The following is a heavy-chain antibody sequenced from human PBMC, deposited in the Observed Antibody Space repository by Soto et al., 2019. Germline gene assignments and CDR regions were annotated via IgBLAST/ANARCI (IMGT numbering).Heavy chain of an antibody. D-gene: IGHD4-4*01. V-gene: IGHV3-23*01. CDR3: ARVTVTTRAIYYGMDV. CDR2: ISGSGGST. J-gene: IGHJ6*02. Sequence: GGSLRLSCAASGFTFSRYAMSWVRQAPGKGLEWVSAISGSGGSTYYADSVKGRFTISRDNSKNTLYLQMNSLRAEDTAVYYCARVTVTTRAIYYGMDVWGQGTTVTVSS. CDR1: GFTFSRYA.